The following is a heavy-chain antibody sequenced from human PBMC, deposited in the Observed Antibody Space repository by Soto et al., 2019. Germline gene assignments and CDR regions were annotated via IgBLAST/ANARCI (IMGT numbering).Heavy chain of an antibody. D-gene: IGHD2-15*01. J-gene: IGHJ6*02. CDR2: ISAHNGNT. CDR3: ARRGVHCSGGSCYPWAYGMDV. V-gene: IGHV1-3*01. CDR1: GYTFTNYA. Sequence: ASVKVSCKASGYTFTNYAMPWVRQAPGQRLEWMAWISAHNGNTNYAQKLQGRVTITRDTSASTAYMELSSLRSEDTAVYYCARRGVHCSGGSCYPWAYGMDVWGQGTTVTVSS.